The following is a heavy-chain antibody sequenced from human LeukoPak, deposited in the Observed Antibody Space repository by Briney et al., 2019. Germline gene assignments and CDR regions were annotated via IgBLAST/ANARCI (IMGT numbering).Heavy chain of an antibody. D-gene: IGHD3-3*01. V-gene: IGHV3-53*01. J-gene: IGHJ4*02. Sequence: GGSLRLSCAASGFTVSSNYMSWVRQAPGKGPEWVPVIYSGGSTYYADSVKGRFTISRDNSKNTLYLQMNSLRAEDTAVYYCARGRITIFGAFDYWGQGTLDTVSS. CDR2: IYSGGST. CDR1: GFTVSSNY. CDR3: ARGRITIFGAFDY.